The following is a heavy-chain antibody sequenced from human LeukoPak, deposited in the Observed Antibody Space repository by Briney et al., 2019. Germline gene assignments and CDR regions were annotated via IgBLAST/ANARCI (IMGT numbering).Heavy chain of an antibody. J-gene: IGHJ4*02. CDR3: ARSYSSGPFDL. Sequence: PSETLSLTCTVSGDSISSYYWNWIRQPPGEGLEWIGYIYYSGSTKYNASLKSRVTISLDTSNNQFSLKLRSMTAADTAVYYCARSYSSGPFDLWGQGTLVIASS. CDR1: GDSISSYY. V-gene: IGHV4-59*01. D-gene: IGHD6-19*01. CDR2: IYYSGST.